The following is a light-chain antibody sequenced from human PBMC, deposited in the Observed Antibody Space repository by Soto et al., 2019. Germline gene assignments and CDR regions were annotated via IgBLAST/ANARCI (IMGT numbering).Light chain of an antibody. Sequence: EIVLTQSPATLSVSPGERVTLSCRASQSVDINLAWYQQKPGQAPRLLIYGASTRAIDMPGRFSGRGSGTEFTLTISSLQSEDFAIYYCQPYNNWPLTFGGGTKVESK. V-gene: IGKV3-15*01. CDR2: GAS. J-gene: IGKJ4*01. CDR3: QPYNNWPLT. CDR1: QSVDIN.